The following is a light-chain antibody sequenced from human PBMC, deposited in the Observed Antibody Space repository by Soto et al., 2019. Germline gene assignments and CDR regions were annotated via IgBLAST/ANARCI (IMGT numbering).Light chain of an antibody. CDR1: QSINSN. V-gene: IGKV3-15*01. Sequence: IVMAQSPATLSVSPGERATAPSTDTQSINSNLAWYQQKPGQAPRLLMFRASIRATGFPARFSGSGSGTEFNITISSLQSEDSAIYYCQKYNNWPRATFGGGTKVDIK. CDR2: RAS. J-gene: IGKJ4*01. CDR3: QKYNNWPRAT.